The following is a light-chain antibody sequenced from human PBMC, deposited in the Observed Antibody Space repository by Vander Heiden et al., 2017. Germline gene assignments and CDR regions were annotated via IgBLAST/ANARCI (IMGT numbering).Light chain of an antibody. Sequence: QSALTQPASVSGSPGPSITISCTGTSSDIGVYNYVSWYQQHPGQAPKLMIYDVSNRPSGVSNRFSGSKSDNTASLTISGLQTEDEADYYCSSYTISSTLVFGGGTKLTVL. CDR2: DVS. J-gene: IGLJ2*01. CDR3: SSYTISSTLV. V-gene: IGLV2-14*01. CDR1: SSDIGVYNY.